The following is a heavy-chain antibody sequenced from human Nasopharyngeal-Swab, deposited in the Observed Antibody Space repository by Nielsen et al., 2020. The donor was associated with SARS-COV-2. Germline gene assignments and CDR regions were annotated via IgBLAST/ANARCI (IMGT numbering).Heavy chain of an antibody. Sequence: GESLKISCAASGFTFSSYAMSWVRQAPGKGLEWVSAISGSGGSTYYADSVKGRFTISRDNSKNTLYLQMNSLRAEDTAVYYCARMSRLRFLEWSEYYYYYMDVWGKGTTVTVSS. CDR2: ISGSGGST. CDR1: GFTFSSYA. CDR3: ARMSRLRFLEWSEYYYYYMDV. J-gene: IGHJ6*03. D-gene: IGHD3-3*01. V-gene: IGHV3-23*01.